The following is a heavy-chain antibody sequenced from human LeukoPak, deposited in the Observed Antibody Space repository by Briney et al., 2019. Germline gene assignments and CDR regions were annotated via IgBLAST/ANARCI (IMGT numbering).Heavy chain of an antibody. CDR3: ARGLMPYYYDSSGKTYYFDY. CDR1: GGSFSGYY. J-gene: IGHJ4*02. CDR2: VNHSGST. D-gene: IGHD3-22*01. V-gene: IGHV4-34*01. Sequence: SETLSLTCAVYGGSFSGYYWSWIRQPPGKGLEWIGEVNHSGSTNYNPSLKSRVTISVDTSKNQFSLKLSSVTAADTAVYYCARGLMPYYYDSSGKTYYFDYWGQGTLVTVSS.